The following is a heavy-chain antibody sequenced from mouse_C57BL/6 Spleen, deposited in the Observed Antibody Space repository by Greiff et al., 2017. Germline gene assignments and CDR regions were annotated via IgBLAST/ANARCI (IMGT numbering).Heavy chain of an antibody. CDR1: GFTFSSYA. Sequence: EVHLVASGGGLVKPGGSLKLSCAASGFTFSSYAMSWVRQTPEKRLEWVATISDGGSYTYYPDNVKGRFTISRDNAKNNLYLQMSHLKSEDTAMYYCARDLDYYGSSPAWFAYWGQGTLVTVSA. J-gene: IGHJ3*01. D-gene: IGHD1-1*01. CDR3: ARDLDYYGSSPAWFAY. CDR2: ISDGGSYT. V-gene: IGHV5-4*01.